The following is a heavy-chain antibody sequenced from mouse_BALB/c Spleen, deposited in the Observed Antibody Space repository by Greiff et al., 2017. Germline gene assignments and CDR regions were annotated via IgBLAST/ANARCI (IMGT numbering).Heavy chain of an antibody. CDR3: ARDYGSSHWYFDV. J-gene: IGHJ1*01. V-gene: IGHV3-2*02. CDR2: ISYSGST. D-gene: IGHD1-1*01. CDR1: GYSITSDYA. Sequence: EVMLVESGPGLVKPSQSLSLTCTVTGYSITSDYAWNWIRQFPGNKLEWMGYISYSGSTSYNPSLKSRISITRDTSKNQFFLQLNSVTTEDTATYYCARDYGSSHWYFDVWGAGTTVTVSS.